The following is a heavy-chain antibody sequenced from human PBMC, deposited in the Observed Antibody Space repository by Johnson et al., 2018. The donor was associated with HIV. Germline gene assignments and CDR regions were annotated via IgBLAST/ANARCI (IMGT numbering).Heavy chain of an antibody. Sequence: EVQLVESGGGVVQPGRSLRLSCAASGFSFSSYGMHWVRQGSGKGLEWVSGINWNGGSTGYADSVKGRFTISRDNAKNSLYLQMNSLRAEDTALYYCARVRTGDFTDAFDIWGQGTMVTVSS. V-gene: IGHV3-20*04. CDR3: ARVRTGDFTDAFDI. J-gene: IGHJ3*02. CDR1: GFSFSSYG. CDR2: INWNGGST. D-gene: IGHD7-27*01.